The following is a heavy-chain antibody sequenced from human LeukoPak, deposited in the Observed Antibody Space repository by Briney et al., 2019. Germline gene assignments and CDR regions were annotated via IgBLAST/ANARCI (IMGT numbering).Heavy chain of an antibody. Sequence: GGSLGLSCAASGFXFSSYAITWVRQAPGKGLEWVSAIGGSGGSTYYADSVKGRFTVSRDNSKNTFFVQMNSLRADDTAVYYCAKVDSFWYFDLWGRGTLVTVSS. CDR2: IGGSGGST. D-gene: IGHD3-9*01. J-gene: IGHJ2*01. CDR1: GFXFSSYA. V-gene: IGHV3-23*01. CDR3: AKVDSFWYFDL.